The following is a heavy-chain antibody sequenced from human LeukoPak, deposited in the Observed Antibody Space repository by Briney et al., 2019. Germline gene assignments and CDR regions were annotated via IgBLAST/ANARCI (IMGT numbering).Heavy chain of an antibody. Sequence: GGSLRLSCAASGFTFSDYYVSWIRQAPGKGLEWVSYISSSSSYTNYADSVKGRFTISRDNAKNSLYLQMNSLRAEDTAVYYCASGYYGSGSYYPFDYWGQGTLVTVSS. CDR3: ASGYYGSGSYYPFDY. D-gene: IGHD3-10*01. J-gene: IGHJ4*02. CDR1: GFTFSDYY. CDR2: ISSSSSYT. V-gene: IGHV3-11*06.